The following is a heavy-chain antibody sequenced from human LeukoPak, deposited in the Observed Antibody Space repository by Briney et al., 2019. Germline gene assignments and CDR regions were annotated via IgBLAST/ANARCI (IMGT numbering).Heavy chain of an antibody. CDR2: ISGSGGTI. CDR3: AAARYSGSYRLGY. CDR1: GFTFSDYF. D-gene: IGHD1-26*01. Sequence: GRSLRLSCAASGFTFSDYFMSWIRQAPGKGLEWVSYISGSGGTIYYADSVNGRFTISRDISKNTLYLQMNSLRAEDTAVYYCAAARYSGSYRLGYWGQGTLVTVSS. J-gene: IGHJ4*02. V-gene: IGHV3-11*04.